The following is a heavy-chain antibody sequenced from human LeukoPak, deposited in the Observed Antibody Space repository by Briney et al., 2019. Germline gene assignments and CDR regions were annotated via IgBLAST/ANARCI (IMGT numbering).Heavy chain of an antibody. Sequence: SETLSLTCTVSGGSISSYYWSWIRQPPGKGLEWIGSIYHSGSTYYNPSLKSRVTISVDTSKNQFSLKLSSVTAADTAVYYCARIKLTGDYYYYYMDVWGKGTTVTVSS. CDR3: ARIKLTGDYYYYYMDV. J-gene: IGHJ6*03. CDR2: IYHSGST. CDR1: GGSISSYY. D-gene: IGHD7-27*01. V-gene: IGHV4-59*08.